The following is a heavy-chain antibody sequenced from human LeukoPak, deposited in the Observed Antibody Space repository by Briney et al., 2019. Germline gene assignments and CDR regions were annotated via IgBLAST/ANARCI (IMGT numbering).Heavy chain of an antibody. D-gene: IGHD5-24*01. CDR2: IYYSGST. J-gene: IGHJ5*02. V-gene: IGHV4-59*01. CDR1: GGAISSYY. CDR3: ARDNSVRDEAWWFNP. Sequence: SETLSLTCTVSGGAISSYYWSWIRQPPGKGLEWIGYIYYSGSTNYNPSLKSRVTISVDTSKNQFSLKLSSVTAADTAVYYCARDNSVRDEAWWFNPWGQGTLVTVSS.